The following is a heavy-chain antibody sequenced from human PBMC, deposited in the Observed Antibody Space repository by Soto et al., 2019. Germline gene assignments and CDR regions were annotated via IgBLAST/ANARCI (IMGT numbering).Heavy chain of an antibody. CDR1: GFTFNYYW. V-gene: IGHV3-74*01. CDR3: ARGGGPDY. J-gene: IGHJ4*02. D-gene: IGHD2-15*01. CDR2: LQTDGSHP. Sequence: EVQLVESEGGLVQPGGSLRLSSVASGFTFNYYWMHWVRQAPGKGLMWVSRLQTDGSHPDYADSVKGRLSIARDNAKNTLYLQMDTLIAEDTAVYDCARGGGPDYWGQGTLVTVSS.